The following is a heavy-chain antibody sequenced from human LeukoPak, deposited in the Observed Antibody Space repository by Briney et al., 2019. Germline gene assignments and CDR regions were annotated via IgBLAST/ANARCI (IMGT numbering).Heavy chain of an antibody. D-gene: IGHD1-26*01. CDR2: IWFDGSRQ. CDR1: GFTFTSCG. Sequence: SGGSLRLSCATSGFTFTSCGFPWVRQAPNKGLEWVAVIWFDGSRQYYIDTVRGRFTVSRDNSKNTIYLQMNSLRVEDTAIYYCARAGASSEIDYWGQGTLVTVSS. V-gene: IGHV3-33*01. J-gene: IGHJ4*02. CDR3: ARAGASSEIDY.